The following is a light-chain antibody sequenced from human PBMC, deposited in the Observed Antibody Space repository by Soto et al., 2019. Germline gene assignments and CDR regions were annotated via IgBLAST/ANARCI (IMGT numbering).Light chain of an antibody. Sequence: EMVLTQSPGTLSLSPVEIATLSCRASQSVSSYYLAWYQQKPGQAPRLLIYGASSRATGIPDRFSGGGSGTDFTLTISRLEPEDFAVYYCQQCGSSPWTFGQGTKVDIK. CDR3: QQCGSSPWT. CDR2: GAS. V-gene: IGKV3-20*01. CDR1: QSVSSYY. J-gene: IGKJ1*01.